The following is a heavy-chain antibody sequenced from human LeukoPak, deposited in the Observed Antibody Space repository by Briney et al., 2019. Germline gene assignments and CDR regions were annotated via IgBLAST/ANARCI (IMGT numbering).Heavy chain of an antibody. Sequence: GGSLRLSCAASGITFSSYAMHWVRQVPGKGLEWVAVISYDGNNKYYADSVKGRFTISRDNSKNTLYLQMNTLRAEDTAVYYCARAPRTAANFDYWGQGTLVTVSS. J-gene: IGHJ4*02. CDR2: ISYDGNNK. V-gene: IGHV3-30-3*01. CDR3: ARAPRTAANFDY. D-gene: IGHD6-13*01. CDR1: GITFSSYA.